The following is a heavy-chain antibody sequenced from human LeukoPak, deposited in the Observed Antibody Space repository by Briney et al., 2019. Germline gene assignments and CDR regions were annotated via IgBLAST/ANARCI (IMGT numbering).Heavy chain of an antibody. Sequence: ASVKVSCKASVYTFTGYYMHWVRQAPGQGLEWVGWINPNSGGTNYAQKFQGRVTMTRDTSISTAYMELSRLRSDDTAVYYCARVGATTVSYYYYGMDVWGQGTTVTVS. J-gene: IGHJ6*02. V-gene: IGHV1-2*02. CDR3: ARVGATTVSYYYYGMDV. D-gene: IGHD1-26*01. CDR2: INPNSGGT. CDR1: VYTFTGYY.